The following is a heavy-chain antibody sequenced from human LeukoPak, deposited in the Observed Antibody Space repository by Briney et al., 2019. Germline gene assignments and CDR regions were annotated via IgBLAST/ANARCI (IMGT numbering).Heavy chain of an antibody. CDR3: ARPRIAAAGPLDY. Sequence: PSETLSLTCTVSGGSISSSSYYWGWIRQPPGKGLEWIGSIYYSGSTYYNPSLKSRVTISVDTSKNQFSLKLSSVTAADTAVYYCARPRIAAAGPLDYWGQGTLVTVSS. J-gene: IGHJ4*02. CDR2: IYYSGST. D-gene: IGHD6-13*01. CDR1: GGSISSSSYY. V-gene: IGHV4-39*07.